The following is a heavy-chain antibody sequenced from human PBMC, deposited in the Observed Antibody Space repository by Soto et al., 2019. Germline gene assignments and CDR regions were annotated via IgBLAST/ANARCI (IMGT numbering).Heavy chain of an antibody. CDR3: ARRYGGRYYYYYGMDV. V-gene: IGHV4-34*01. J-gene: IGHJ6*02. Sequence: SSETLSLTCAVYGGSFSGYYWSWIRQPPGKGLEWIGEINHSGSTNYNPSLKSRVTISVDTSKNQFSLKLSSVTAADTAVYYCARRYGGRYYYYYGMDVWGQGTTVTVSS. D-gene: IGHD1-26*01. CDR2: INHSGST. CDR1: GGSFSGYY.